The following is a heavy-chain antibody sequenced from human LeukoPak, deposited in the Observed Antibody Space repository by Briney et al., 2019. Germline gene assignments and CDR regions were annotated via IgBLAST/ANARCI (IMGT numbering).Heavy chain of an antibody. D-gene: IGHD4-17*01. CDR2: INPSGGST. J-gene: IGHJ4*02. Sequence: GASLKVSCKASGYTFTSYYMHWVRHAPGQGLEWMGIINPSGGSTSYAQKFQGRVTMTRDTSTSTVYMELSSLRSEDTAVYYCARETTVTPGVDYWGQGTLVTVSS. V-gene: IGHV1-46*01. CDR3: ARETTVTPGVDY. CDR1: GYTFTSYY.